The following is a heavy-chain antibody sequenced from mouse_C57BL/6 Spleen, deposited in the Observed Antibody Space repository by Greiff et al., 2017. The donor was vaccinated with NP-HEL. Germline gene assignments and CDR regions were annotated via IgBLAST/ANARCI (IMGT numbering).Heavy chain of an antibody. V-gene: IGHV1-4*01. CDR2: INPSSGYT. Sequence: VQLQQSGAELARPGASVKMSCKASGYTFTSYTMHWVKQRPGQGLEWIGYINPSSGYTKYNQKFKDKATLTADKSSSTAYMQLSSLTSEDSTVYYCAREQRDYFDYWGQGTTLTVSS. D-gene: IGHD6-1*01. CDR1: GYTFTSYT. J-gene: IGHJ2*01. CDR3: AREQRDYFDY.